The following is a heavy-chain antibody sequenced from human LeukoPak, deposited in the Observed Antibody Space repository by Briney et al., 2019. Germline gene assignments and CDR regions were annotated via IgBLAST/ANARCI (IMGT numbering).Heavy chain of an antibody. V-gene: IGHV1-69*04. CDR2: IIPILGIA. J-gene: IGHJ4*02. CDR1: GGTFSSYA. CDR3: ARVGSYVLDY. D-gene: IGHD3-10*02. Sequence: SVKVSCKASGGTFSSYATSWVRQAPGXXXEWMGRIIPILGIANYAQKFQGRVTITADKSTSTAYMELSSLRSEDTAVYYCARVGSYVLDYWGQGTLVTVSS.